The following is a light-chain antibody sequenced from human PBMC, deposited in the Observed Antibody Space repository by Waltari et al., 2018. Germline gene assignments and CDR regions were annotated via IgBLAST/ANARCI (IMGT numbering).Light chain of an antibody. CDR3: CSYTTSTTLDVV. V-gene: IGLV2-14*03. Sequence: QSALTQPASVSGSPGQSITISCTGTSSDVGGYNYVSWYQQYPGKAPKLIIYDVSNRHSVVSNRFSGSKSGNTASLTISGLQAEDEADYYCCSYTTSTTLDVVFGGGTKVTVL. J-gene: IGLJ2*01. CDR2: DVS. CDR1: SSDVGGYNY.